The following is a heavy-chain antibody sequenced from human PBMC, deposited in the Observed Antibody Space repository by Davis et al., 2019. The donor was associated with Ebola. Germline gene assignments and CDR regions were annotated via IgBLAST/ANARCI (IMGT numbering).Heavy chain of an antibody. J-gene: IGHJ4*02. CDR2: IRSKANSYAT. CDR3: TSRQQN. D-gene: IGHD5-18*01. Sequence: GESLKISCAASGFTFSGSAMHWVRQASGKGLEWVGRIRSKANSYATAYAASVKGRFTISRDDSKNTAYLQMNSLKTEDTAVYYCTSRQQNWGQGTLVTVSS. V-gene: IGHV3-73*01. CDR1: GFTFSGSA.